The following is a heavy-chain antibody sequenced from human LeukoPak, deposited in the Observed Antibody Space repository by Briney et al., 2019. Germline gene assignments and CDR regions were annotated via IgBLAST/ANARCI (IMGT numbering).Heavy chain of an antibody. V-gene: IGHV4-34*01. CDR1: GGSFSGYY. J-gene: IGHJ5*02. Sequence: SETLSLTCAVYGGSFSGYYWSWIRQPPGKGLEWIGEINHSGSTNYNPSLKSRVTISVDTSKNQFSLKLSSVTAADTAVNYCTSLYCSGGSCYSNWFDPWGQGTLVTVSS. CDR2: INHSGST. D-gene: IGHD2-15*01. CDR3: TSLYCSGGSCYSNWFDP.